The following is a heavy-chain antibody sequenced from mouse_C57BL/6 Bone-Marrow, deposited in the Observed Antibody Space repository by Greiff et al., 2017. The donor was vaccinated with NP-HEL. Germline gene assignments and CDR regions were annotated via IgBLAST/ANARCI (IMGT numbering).Heavy chain of an antibody. J-gene: IGHJ4*01. V-gene: IGHV14-3*01. CDR2: IDPANGNT. CDR1: GFNIKNTY. CDR3: SNYSNYDYYAMDY. Sequence: EVQLQQSVAELVRPGASVKLSCTASGFNIKNTYMHWVKQRPEQGLEWIGRIDPANGNTKYAPKFQGKATITADTSSNTAYLQLSSLTSEDTAIYYCSNYSNYDYYAMDYWGQGTSVTVSS. D-gene: IGHD2-5*01.